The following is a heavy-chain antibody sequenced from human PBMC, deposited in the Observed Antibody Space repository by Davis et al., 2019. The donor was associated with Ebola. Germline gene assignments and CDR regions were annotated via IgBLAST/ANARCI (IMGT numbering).Heavy chain of an antibody. V-gene: IGHV7-4-1*02. Sequence: ASVKVSCKASGYTFTSYAMNWVRQAPGQGLEWMGWINTNTGNPTYAQGFTGRFVFSLDTSVSTAYLQISSLKAEDTAVYYCARAGEPITPWIQLWLVGHYYYYGMDVWGKGTTVTVSS. CDR1: GYTFTSYA. D-gene: IGHD5-18*01. CDR2: INTNTGNP. J-gene: IGHJ6*04. CDR3: ARAGEPITPWIQLWLVGHYYYYGMDV.